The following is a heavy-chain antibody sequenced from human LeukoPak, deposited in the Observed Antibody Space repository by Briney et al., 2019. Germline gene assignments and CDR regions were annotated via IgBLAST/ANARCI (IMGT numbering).Heavy chain of an antibody. V-gene: IGHV3-21*01. CDR2: ISVRSNYR. D-gene: IGHD3-22*01. Sequence: PGGSLTLSCAASGYTFSDFSVNWVRQAPGKGLEWVSSISVRSNYRYYADSVRGRFTISRDDARDSLFLQMNSLRAKDTAVYFCVRLRRNSDRSGYYYYYDYWGQGTLVTVSS. CDR3: VRLRRNSDRSGYYYYYDY. J-gene: IGHJ4*02. CDR1: GYTFSDFS.